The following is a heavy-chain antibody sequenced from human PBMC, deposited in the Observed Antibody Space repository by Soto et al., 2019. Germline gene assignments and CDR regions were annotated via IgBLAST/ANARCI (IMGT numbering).Heavy chain of an antibody. V-gene: IGHV3-30*18. Sequence: QVQLVESGGGVVQPGRSLRLSCATSGFTFSSYGMHWVRQAPGKGLEWVAAISYGGNHKFYVDSVKGRFTISRDNSMDTLYLQMNGLRAEDTAVYYCAKGVGNAFDIRGQGTMVTVSS. CDR3: AKGVGNAFDI. CDR1: GFTFSSYG. J-gene: IGHJ3*02. D-gene: IGHD1-26*01. CDR2: ISYGGNHK.